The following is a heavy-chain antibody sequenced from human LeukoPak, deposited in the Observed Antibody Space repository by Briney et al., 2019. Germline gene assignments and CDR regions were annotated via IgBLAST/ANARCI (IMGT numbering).Heavy chain of an antibody. Sequence: SETLSLTCTVSGGSISSDYWSWIRQPPGKGLEWIGYIHYSGSTSYNPSLKSRVIISVDTSKNQFSLKLSSVTAADTAVYYCAKAYSGFDPWGQGTLVTVSS. D-gene: IGHD2-21*01. CDR2: IHYSGST. CDR3: AKAYSGFDP. J-gene: IGHJ5*02. CDR1: GGSISSDY. V-gene: IGHV4-59*01.